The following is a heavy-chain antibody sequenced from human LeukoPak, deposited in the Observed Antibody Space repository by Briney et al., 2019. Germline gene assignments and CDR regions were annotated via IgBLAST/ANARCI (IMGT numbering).Heavy chain of an antibody. J-gene: IGHJ4*02. CDR1: GYTFTSYG. Sequence: ASVKVSCKASGYTFTSYGISWVRQAPGQGLEWMGWISAYNGNTNYAQKLQGRVIMTTDTSTSTAYMELRSLRSDDTAVYYCARDRLPGYSSSWSSDYWGQGTLVTVSS. D-gene: IGHD6-13*01. CDR2: ISAYNGNT. V-gene: IGHV1-18*01. CDR3: ARDRLPGYSSSWSSDY.